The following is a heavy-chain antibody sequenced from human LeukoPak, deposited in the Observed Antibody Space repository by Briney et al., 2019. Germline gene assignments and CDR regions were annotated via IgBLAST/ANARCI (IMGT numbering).Heavy chain of an antibody. CDR2: IYDSGST. D-gene: IGHD6-19*01. CDR3: ARTVHYSSGWSPTYYFDY. V-gene: IGHV4-59*01. J-gene: IGHJ4*02. CDR1: GVSINSFY. Sequence: KSSETLSLTCTVSGVSINSFYWSWIRQAPGKGLEWIGYIYDSGSTNYKPSLKGRVTISVDTPNNQLSLRLSSVTAADTAVYYCARTVHYSSGWSPTYYFDYWGQGTLVTVSS.